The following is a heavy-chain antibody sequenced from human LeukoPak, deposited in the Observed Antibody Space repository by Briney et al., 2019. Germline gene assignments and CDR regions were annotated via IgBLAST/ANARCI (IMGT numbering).Heavy chain of an antibody. D-gene: IGHD1-26*01. J-gene: IGHJ3*02. CDR1: GYTFTSYG. CDR3: AREGVFGGSYSAFDI. V-gene: IGHV1-18*01. Sequence: GASVKVSCEASGYTFTSYGISWVRQAPGQGLEWMGGISDYIGNTNYAQKLQGRVTMTTDTSTSTAYMELRSLRSDDTAVYYCAREGVFGGSYSAFDIWGQGTMVTVSS. CDR2: ISDYIGNT.